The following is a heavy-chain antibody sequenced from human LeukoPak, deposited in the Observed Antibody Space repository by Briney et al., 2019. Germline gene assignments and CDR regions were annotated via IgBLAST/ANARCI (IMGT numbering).Heavy chain of an antibody. CDR2: ISYDGSNK. CDR3: ARSYTSGWSRGFDP. CDR1: GFTFSNYT. V-gene: IGHV3-30-3*01. D-gene: IGHD6-19*01. J-gene: IGHJ5*02. Sequence: GGSLRLSCAASGFTFSNYTVHWVRQAPGKGLEWVAVISYDGSNKYYADSVKCRFTISRDNSKNTLYLQMNSLRVEDTAVYYCARSYTSGWSRGFDPWGQGTLVIVSS.